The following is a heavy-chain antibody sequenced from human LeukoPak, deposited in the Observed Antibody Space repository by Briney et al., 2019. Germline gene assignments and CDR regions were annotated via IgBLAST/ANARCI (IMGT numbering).Heavy chain of an antibody. CDR1: GYTFTSYG. CDR3: ARDDHGDY. Sequence: ASVKVSCKASGYTFTSYGISWVRQAPGQGLEWMGWISAYNGNTNYAQKFQGRVTMTRDTSTSTVYMELSSLRSEDTAVYYCARDDHGDYWGQGTLVTVSS. J-gene: IGHJ4*02. V-gene: IGHV1-18*01. D-gene: IGHD2-8*01. CDR2: ISAYNGNT.